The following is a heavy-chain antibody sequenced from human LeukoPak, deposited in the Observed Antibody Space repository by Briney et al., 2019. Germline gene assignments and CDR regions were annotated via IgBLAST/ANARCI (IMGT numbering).Heavy chain of an antibody. CDR2: VYDSSST. Sequence: SESLSLTRTVSGDSISSRDYCWSWIRQHPGKGLEWIRSVYDSSSTYYNTSHNRRLTTSVDTSKNQNSPMLSPVTDADTAGYYCARGYCSSTICCQYFHHWGQGTLVTVSS. CDR1: GDSISSRDYC. D-gene: IGHD2-2*01. V-gene: IGHV4-31*03. J-gene: IGHJ1*01. CDR3: ARGYCSSTICCQYFHH.